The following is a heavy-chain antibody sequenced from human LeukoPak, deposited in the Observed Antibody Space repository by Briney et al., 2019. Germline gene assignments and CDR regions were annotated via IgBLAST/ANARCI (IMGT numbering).Heavy chain of an antibody. D-gene: IGHD3-10*01. CDR3: ARKGDHYYYYYMDV. Sequence: PSETLSLTCSVSGGSISSYYWSWIRQPPGKGLEWIGYIYYSGGTNYNPSLKSRVTISVDTSKNQFSLKLSSVTAADTAVYYCARKGDHYYYYYMDVWGKGTTVTVSS. CDR2: IYYSGGT. V-gene: IGHV4-59*01. CDR1: GGSISSYY. J-gene: IGHJ6*03.